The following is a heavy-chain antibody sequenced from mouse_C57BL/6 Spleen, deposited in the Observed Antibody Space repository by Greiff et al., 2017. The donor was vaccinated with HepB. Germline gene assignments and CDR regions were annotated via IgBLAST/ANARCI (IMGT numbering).Heavy chain of an antibody. CDR3: AREDYSNSYAMDY. V-gene: IGHV1-81*01. CDR2: IYPRSGNT. D-gene: IGHD2-5*01. J-gene: IGHJ4*01. Sequence: QVQLQQSGAELARPGASVKLSCKASGYTFTSYGISWVKQRTGQGLEWIGEIYPRSGNTYYNEKFKGKATLTVDKSSSTAYMELRSLTSEDSAVYFCAREDYSNSYAMDYWGQGTSVTVSS. CDR1: GYTFTSYG.